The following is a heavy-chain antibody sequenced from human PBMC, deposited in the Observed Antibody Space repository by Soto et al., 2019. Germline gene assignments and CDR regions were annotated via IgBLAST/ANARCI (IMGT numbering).Heavy chain of an antibody. CDR3: ARDNDDSSGYYYPYYFDY. CDR2: ISSSSSYI. V-gene: IGHV3-21*01. D-gene: IGHD3-22*01. CDR1: GFPFSSYS. J-gene: IGHJ4*02. Sequence: GGSQRLSCAASGFPFSSYSMNWVRQAPGKGLEWVSSISSSSSYIYYADSVKGRFTISRDNAKNSLYLQMSSLRAEDTAVYYCARDNDDSSGYYYPYYFDYWGQGTLVTVSS.